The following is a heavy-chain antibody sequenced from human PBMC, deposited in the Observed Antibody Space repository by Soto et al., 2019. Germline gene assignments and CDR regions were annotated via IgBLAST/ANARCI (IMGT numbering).Heavy chain of an antibody. Sequence: QITLQESGPTLVEPTQALTLTCTFSGFSLSTRGVGVGWIRQPPGKALEWLAVIYWDDDKRSSPSLKNRVTITQDTPKNKVALTMTNLDPVDTGTYYCAHNYRSTGYSYGYWGQGTLVTVSS. J-gene: IGHJ4*02. CDR2: IYWDDDK. V-gene: IGHV2-5*02. CDR3: AHNYRSTGYSYGY. CDR1: GFSLSTRGVG. D-gene: IGHD3-22*01.